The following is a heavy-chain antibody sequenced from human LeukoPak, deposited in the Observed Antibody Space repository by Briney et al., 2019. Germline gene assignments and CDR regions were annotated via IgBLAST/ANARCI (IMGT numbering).Heavy chain of an antibody. CDR2: ISYSGNT. J-gene: IGHJ5*02. Sequence: SETLSLTCSVSGGAIRDYNCNWVRQPPGKGLEWIGYISYSGNTNYNPYLKSRAAISVDTPKNEFSLKLTSVTAADTAVYYCATTQGSYWASWLDTWGQGALVTVSS. CDR1: GGAIRDYN. V-gene: IGHV4-59*01. D-gene: IGHD3-10*01. CDR3: ATTQGSYWASWLDT.